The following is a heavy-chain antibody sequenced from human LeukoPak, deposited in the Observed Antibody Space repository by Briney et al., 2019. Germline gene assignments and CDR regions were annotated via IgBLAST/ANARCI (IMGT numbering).Heavy chain of an antibody. Sequence: PSETLSLTCTVSGYSISSGYYWGWIRQPPGEGLEWIGSIYHSGSTYYNPSLKSRVTISVDTSKNQFSLKLSSVTAADTAVYYCARGLTQPPRNYYYYYYMDVWGKGTTVTVSS. CDR3: ARGLTQPPRNYYYYYYMDV. D-gene: IGHD1-1*01. J-gene: IGHJ6*03. CDR1: GYSISSGYY. CDR2: IYHSGST. V-gene: IGHV4-38-2*02.